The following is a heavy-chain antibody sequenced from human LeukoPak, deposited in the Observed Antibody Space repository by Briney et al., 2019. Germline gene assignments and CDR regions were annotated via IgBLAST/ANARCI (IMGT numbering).Heavy chain of an antibody. CDR2: ISDSGGST. D-gene: IGHD3-22*01. J-gene: IGHJ4*02. Sequence: PGGPLRLSCAASGFTFSSYDMSWVRQAPGKGLEWVSAISDSGGSTYYADSVEGRFTVSRDNSKNTLYLQMNSLRADDTAVYYCAKEVTDTGGYYYHYWGQGTLVTVAS. CDR3: AKEVTDTGGYYYHY. CDR1: GFTFSSYD. V-gene: IGHV3-23*01.